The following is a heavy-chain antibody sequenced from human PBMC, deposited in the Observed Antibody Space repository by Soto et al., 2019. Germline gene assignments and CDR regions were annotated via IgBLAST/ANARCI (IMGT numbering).Heavy chain of an antibody. D-gene: IGHD3-22*01. CDR2: ISAYNGNT. Sequence: GASVKVSCKASGYTFTSYGISWVRQAPGQGPEWMGWISAYNGNTNYAQKLQGRVTMTTDTSTSTAYVELRSLRSDDTAVYYCARGTTSRITMIVEAFDIWGQGTMVTVSS. CDR3: ARGTTSRITMIVEAFDI. V-gene: IGHV1-18*01. J-gene: IGHJ3*02. CDR1: GYTFTSYG.